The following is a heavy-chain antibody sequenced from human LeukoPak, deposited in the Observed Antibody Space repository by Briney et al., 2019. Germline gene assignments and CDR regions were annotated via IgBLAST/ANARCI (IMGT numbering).Heavy chain of an antibody. CDR3: ARQSGLTGPYYYYGMDV. D-gene: IGHD7-27*01. CDR1: GFTFSSYG. Sequence: GGSLRLSCAASGFTFSSYGMHWVRQAPGRGLWWVAVIWYDGSNKYYADSVKGRFTISRDNSKTTLYLQMNSLSAEATAVYYCARQSGLTGPYYYYGMDVWGQGTTVTVSS. J-gene: IGHJ6*02. CDR2: IWYDGSNK. V-gene: IGHV3-33*01.